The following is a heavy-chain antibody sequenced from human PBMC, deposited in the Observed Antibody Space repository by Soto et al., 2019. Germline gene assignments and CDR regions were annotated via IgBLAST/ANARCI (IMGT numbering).Heavy chain of an antibody. CDR2: FDPEDGEI. D-gene: IGHD3-22*01. J-gene: IGHJ4*02. Sequence: SVKVSCKVSGYSLDELSIHWVRQAPGKGLEWMGGFDPEDGEIVYAQKFQGRVTMTEDTSTDTANMDLSSLRSEDTAVYYCAREADSSGYYYFDYWGQGTLVTVSS. CDR3: AREADSSGYYYFDY. V-gene: IGHV1-24*01. CDR1: GYSLDELS.